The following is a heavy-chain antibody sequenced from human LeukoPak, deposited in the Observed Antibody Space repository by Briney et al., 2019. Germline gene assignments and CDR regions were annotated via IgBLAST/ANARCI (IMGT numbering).Heavy chain of an antibody. CDR2: IYYSGST. CDR3: ARLKCISTTCPSRYVMDV. Sequence: SETLSLTCTVSGGSLSSYYWTWIRQPPGKGLEWIGYIYYSGSTNYNPSLKSRVTISVDTSKDQFSLNLTSVTAADTAVYYCARLKCISTTCPSRYVMDVWGQGTTVTASS. V-gene: IGHV4-59*01. CDR1: GGSLSSYY. J-gene: IGHJ6*02. D-gene: IGHD2-2*01.